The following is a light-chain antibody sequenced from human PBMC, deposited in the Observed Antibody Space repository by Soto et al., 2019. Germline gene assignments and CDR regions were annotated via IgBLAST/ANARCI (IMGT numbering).Light chain of an antibody. CDR3: QQYNNWPPWT. CDR2: GAS. CDR1: QSVSSN. Sequence: EIVMTQSPATLSVSPGERATLSCRASQSVSSNLAWYQQKPGQAPRILIYGASTRATGIPARFSGSGSGTEFIPTISSLQSQDYAVYYCQQYNNWPPWTFGQGTKVDIK. J-gene: IGKJ1*01. V-gene: IGKV3-15*01.